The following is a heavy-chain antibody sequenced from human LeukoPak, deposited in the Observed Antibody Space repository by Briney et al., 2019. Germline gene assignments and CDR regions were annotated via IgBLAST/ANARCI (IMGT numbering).Heavy chain of an antibody. Sequence: SETLSLTCTVSGGYISYYYWSWIRQPPGKGLEWVGYIYYSGSTNYNPSLKSRVSISVDTSKNQFSLKLSSVTAADTAVYYCARLSYDFEGYYYMDVWGKGTTVTVSS. CDR1: GGYISYYY. J-gene: IGHJ6*03. CDR2: IYYSGST. CDR3: ARLSYDFEGYYYMDV. V-gene: IGHV4-59*01. D-gene: IGHD3-3*01.